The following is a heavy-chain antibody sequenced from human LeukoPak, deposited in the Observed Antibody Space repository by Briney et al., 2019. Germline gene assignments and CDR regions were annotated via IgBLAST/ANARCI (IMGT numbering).Heavy chain of an antibody. CDR3: ATAWRGREGYIDY. V-gene: IGHV4-59*01. CDR2: IYYSGST. Sequence: SLTLSLTCTVSGGSISSYYWSWIRQPPGKGLEWIGYIYYSGSTNYNPSLKSRVTISVDTSKNQFSLKLSSVTAADTAVYYCATAWRGREGYIDYWGQGTLVTVSS. CDR1: GGSISSYY. D-gene: IGHD1-26*01. J-gene: IGHJ4*02.